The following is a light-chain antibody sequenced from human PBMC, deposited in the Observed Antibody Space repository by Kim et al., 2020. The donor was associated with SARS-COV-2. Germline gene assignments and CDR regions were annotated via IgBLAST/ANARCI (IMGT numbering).Light chain of an antibody. J-gene: IGLJ3*02. V-gene: IGLV4-69*01. CDR3: QTWDTGIRV. Sequence: ASVQLTCILSSGHSSYAIAWHQQQPGKGPRFLMKVNRDGSHIKGDGIPDRFSGSTSGAERYLTISSLQPEDEADYYCQTWDTGIRVFGGGTQLTV. CDR1: SGHSSYA. CDR2: VNRDGSH.